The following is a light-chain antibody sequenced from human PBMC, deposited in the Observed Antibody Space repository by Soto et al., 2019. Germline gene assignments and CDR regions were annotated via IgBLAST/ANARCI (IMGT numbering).Light chain of an antibody. CDR2: DVT. J-gene: IGLJ1*01. CDR1: SSDIGAYDY. CDR3: SSYTISSTPYV. Sequence: QSVLTQPASVSGSPGQSITISCTGSSSDIGAYDYVSWYQQRPVKAPKLMIFDVTNRPSGVSDRFSGSKSGNTASLTISGLQTEDEADYYCSSYTISSTPYVSGPGTKVTVL. V-gene: IGLV2-14*01.